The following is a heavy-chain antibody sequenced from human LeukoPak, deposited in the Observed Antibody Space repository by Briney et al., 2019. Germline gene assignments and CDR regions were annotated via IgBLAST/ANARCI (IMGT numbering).Heavy chain of an antibody. CDR3: AKALTYYDFWSGYYPSFELRDYYYGMDV. V-gene: IGHV3-23*01. J-gene: IGHJ6*02. Sequence: GGSLRLSCAASGFTFSTYSVNWIRQAPGKGLEWVSGIYGSGGGVFYADSVKGRFTISRDNSGNKVFLQMNSLRAEDTAVYYCAKALTYYDFWSGYYPSFELRDYYYGMDVWGQGTTVTVSS. CDR1: GFTFSTYS. CDR2: IYGSGGGV. D-gene: IGHD3-3*01.